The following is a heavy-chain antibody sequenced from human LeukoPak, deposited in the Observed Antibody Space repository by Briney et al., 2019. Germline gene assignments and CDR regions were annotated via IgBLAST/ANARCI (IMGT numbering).Heavy chain of an antibody. CDR3: AKDTPTGPSYFDY. J-gene: IGHJ4*02. CDR2: LSSSSCST. CDR1: GFTFSNYA. Sequence: PGGSLRLSCAAAGFTFSNYAMSWVRQAPGKGPESVSVLSSSSCSTNYAHSVKGRFAISRDNSKNMLYLHMNSLRAEDTAVYHSAKDTPTGPSYFDYWGQGTLVTVSS. V-gene: IGHV3-23*01.